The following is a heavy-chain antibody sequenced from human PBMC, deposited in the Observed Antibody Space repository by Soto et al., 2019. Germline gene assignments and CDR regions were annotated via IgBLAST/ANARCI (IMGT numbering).Heavy chain of an antibody. J-gene: IGHJ6*03. CDR3: ARDGRYYDFWSGSYYYYYMDV. Sequence: SVKVSCKASGGTFSSYAISWVRQAPGQGLEWMGGTIPIFGTANYAQKFQGRVTITADESTSTAYMELSSLRSEDTAVYYCARDGRYYDFWSGSYYYYYMDVWGQGTTVTVSS. CDR1: GGTFSSYA. D-gene: IGHD3-3*01. CDR2: TIPIFGTA. V-gene: IGHV1-69*13.